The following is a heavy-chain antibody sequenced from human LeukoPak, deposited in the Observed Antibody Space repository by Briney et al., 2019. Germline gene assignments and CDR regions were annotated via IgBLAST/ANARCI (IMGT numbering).Heavy chain of an antibody. Sequence: SETLSLTCAVYGGSFSGYYWSWIRQPPGKGLEWIGDINNSGSTNYNRSLKSRITISRDTSKTQFSLKLSSVTAADTAVYYCARGVQDIVLWVSRPKSYYMDVWGKGTTVTASS. D-gene: IGHD2-8*02. CDR2: INNSGST. CDR3: ARGVQDIVLWVSRPKSYYMDV. CDR1: GGSFSGYY. V-gene: IGHV4-34*01. J-gene: IGHJ6*03.